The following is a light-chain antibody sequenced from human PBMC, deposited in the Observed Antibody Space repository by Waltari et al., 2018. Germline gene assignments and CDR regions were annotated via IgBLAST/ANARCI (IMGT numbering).Light chain of an antibody. Sequence: QSVLPQPPSVSGAPGQRVPISCPGSSPNIGACYDLHRNPPLPGTAPKLLIYGNRNRPSGLRVRFSGSTSGTSGSPAITGLRAEDEADYYCQSYDSSLGGWVFGGGTKLTVL. V-gene: IGLV1-40*01. J-gene: IGLJ3*02. CDR3: QSYDSSLGGWV. CDR1: SPNIGACYD. CDR2: GNR.